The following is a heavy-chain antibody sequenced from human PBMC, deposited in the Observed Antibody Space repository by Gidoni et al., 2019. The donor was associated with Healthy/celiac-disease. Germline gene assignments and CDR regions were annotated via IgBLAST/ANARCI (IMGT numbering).Heavy chain of an antibody. CDR1: GFPFSSYA. CDR2: ISGSGGST. D-gene: IGHD6-13*01. Sequence: EVQLLESGGGLVQPGGSLRVSCAASGFPFSSYAMSGVRQAPGKGLEWVSAISGSGGSTYYADSVKGRFTISRDNSKNTLYLQMNSLRAEDTAVYYCAKDLRQPLPYNWFDPWGQGTLVTVSS. J-gene: IGHJ5*02. CDR3: AKDLRQPLPYNWFDP. V-gene: IGHV3-23*01.